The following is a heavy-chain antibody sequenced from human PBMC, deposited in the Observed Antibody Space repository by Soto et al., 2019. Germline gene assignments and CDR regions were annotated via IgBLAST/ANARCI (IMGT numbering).Heavy chain of an antibody. CDR1: GYTFTSYG. Sequence: HVQLVQSGAEVKKPGASVKVSCKASGYTFTSYGISWVRQAPGQGLEWMGWISAYNGNTNYAQKLQGRVTMTTDTSTSTAYMELRSLRSDDTAVYYCARGGDYYGSGSLPPHFDYWGQGTLVTVSS. J-gene: IGHJ4*02. CDR2: ISAYNGNT. D-gene: IGHD3-10*01. V-gene: IGHV1-18*01. CDR3: ARGGDYYGSGSLPPHFDY.